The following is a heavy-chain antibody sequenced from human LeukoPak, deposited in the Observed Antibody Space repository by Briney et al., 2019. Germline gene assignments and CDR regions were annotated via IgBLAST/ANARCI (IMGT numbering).Heavy chain of an antibody. D-gene: IGHD5-18*01. CDR1: GYTFTSYG. CDR2: ISAYNGNT. V-gene: IGHV1-18*01. Sequence: GASVKVSCKGSGYTFTSYGISWVRQAPGQGLEWMGWISAYNGNTNYAQKLQGRVTMTTDTSTSTAYMELRSLRSDDTAVYYCARSGDTAMGEYYFDYWGQGTLVTVSS. J-gene: IGHJ4*02. CDR3: ARSGDTAMGEYYFDY.